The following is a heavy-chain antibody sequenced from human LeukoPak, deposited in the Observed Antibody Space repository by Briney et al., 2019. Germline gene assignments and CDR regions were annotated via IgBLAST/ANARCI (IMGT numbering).Heavy chain of an antibody. CDR1: GFSFSNYD. CDR2: ILTDGSNE. CDR3: ARVVSGIDY. Sequence: GGSLRLSCAASGFSFSNYDMHWVRQAPGKGLEWVALILTDGSNEHYAESVKGRFTISRDNSKNTMYLQMNSLRAEDTAMYYCARVVSGIDYWGQGALVTVSS. V-gene: IGHV3-33*01. D-gene: IGHD2/OR15-2a*01. J-gene: IGHJ4*02.